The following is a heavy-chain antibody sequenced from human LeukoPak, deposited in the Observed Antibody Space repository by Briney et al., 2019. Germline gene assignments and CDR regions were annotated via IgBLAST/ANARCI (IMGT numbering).Heavy chain of an antibody. J-gene: IGHJ4*02. CDR1: GFTFSSYA. D-gene: IGHD5-18*01. CDR2: ISGSGDTT. CDR3: AKAKTQAMVLPGNY. V-gene: IGHV3-23*01. Sequence: GGSLRLSCAASGFTFSSYAMSWVRQPPGKGLEWVSTISGSGDTTYYADSVKGRFTISRDNSKNTLYLQMNSLRAEDTALYYCAKAKTQAMVLPGNYWGQGTLVTVSS.